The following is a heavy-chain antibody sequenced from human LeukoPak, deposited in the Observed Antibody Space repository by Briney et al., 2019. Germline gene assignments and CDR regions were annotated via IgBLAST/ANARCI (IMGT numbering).Heavy chain of an antibody. J-gene: IGHJ6*02. CDR3: ARVGRVYYENSGNYYYGMDV. Sequence: GGSLRLSCAASGFTFSDHYMDWVRQAPGKGLEWVGRTRNKANSYTTEYAASVKGRFTISRDDSKNSLYLQMNSLKTEDTAVYYCARVGRVYYENSGNYYYGMDVWGQGTTVTVSS. V-gene: IGHV3-72*01. D-gene: IGHD3-22*01. CDR1: GFTFSDHY. CDR2: TRNKANSYTT.